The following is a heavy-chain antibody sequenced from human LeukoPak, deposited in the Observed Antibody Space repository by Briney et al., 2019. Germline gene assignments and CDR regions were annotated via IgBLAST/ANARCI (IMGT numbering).Heavy chain of an antibody. V-gene: IGHV4-39*02. CDR1: GGSISSSSFY. CDR2: IYYSGST. CDR3: ARDVFRWGGEGLDY. D-gene: IGHD2-21*01. Sequence: PSETLSLTCTVSGGSISSSSFYWGWVRQPPGEGLEWIGSIYYSGSTYYNPSLKSRVTISVDTSKNQFSLKLTSVTAADTAVYYCARDVFRWGGEGLDYWGQGTLVTVSS. J-gene: IGHJ4*02.